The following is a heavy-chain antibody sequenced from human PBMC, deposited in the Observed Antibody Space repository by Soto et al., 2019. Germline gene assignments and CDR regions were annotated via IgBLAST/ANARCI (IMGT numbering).Heavy chain of an antibody. CDR1: GFTLSDHY. Sequence: GGSLRLSCAGSGFTLSDHYIDWVRQAPGKGLEWVGRSRDKAQGYSTAYAASVKGRFTTSRDESKNSLYLQMNSLRAEDTAVKYWAPTFENYYSSGMDVWGKGTRATASS. J-gene: IGHJ6*04. D-gene: IGHD1-7*01. CDR3: APTFENYYSSGMDV. V-gene: IGHV3-72*01. CDR2: SRDKAQGYST.